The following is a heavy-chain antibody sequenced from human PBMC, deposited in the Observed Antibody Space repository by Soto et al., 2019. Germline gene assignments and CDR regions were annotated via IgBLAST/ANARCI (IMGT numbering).Heavy chain of an antibody. J-gene: IGHJ6*02. CDR2: IDPSDSQT. Sequence: PGESLKISCKGSGYSFAGYWITWVRQKPGKGLEWMGRIDPSDSQTYYSPSFRGHVTISVTKSITTVFLQWSSLRASDTAMYYCARTGGDYVWGSYRYTENPAYYYYGMDVWGQGTTVTISS. V-gene: IGHV5-10-1*01. D-gene: IGHD3-16*02. CDR1: GYSFAGYW. CDR3: ARTGGDYVWGSYRYTENPAYYYYGMDV.